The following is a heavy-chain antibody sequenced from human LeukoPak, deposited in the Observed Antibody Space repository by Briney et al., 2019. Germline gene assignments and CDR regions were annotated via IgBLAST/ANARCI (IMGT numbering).Heavy chain of an antibody. J-gene: IGHJ4*02. D-gene: IGHD3-9*01. CDR3: TSRIDSLDY. Sequence: GGSLRLSCAASGFTFSGSAMHWVRQASGKGLEWVGRIRSKANSYATAYAASVKGRITISRDDSKNTAYLQMNSLKTEDTAVYYCTSRIDSLDYWGQGTLVTVSS. V-gene: IGHV3-73*01. CDR1: GFTFSGSA. CDR2: IRSKANSYAT.